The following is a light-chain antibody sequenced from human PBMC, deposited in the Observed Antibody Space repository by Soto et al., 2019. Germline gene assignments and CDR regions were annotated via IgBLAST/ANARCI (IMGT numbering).Light chain of an antibody. CDR2: DGT. J-gene: IGLJ2*01. V-gene: IGLV1-40*01. Sequence: QAVLTQPPSVSGAPGQRVIISCAGSSSHIGAGYGVHRYRQLPGTAPKLLIYDGTNRPSGVPDRFSGSKSGTSASLAITGLQAEDEADDYCQSYDSSLSGCLFGGGTKRTGL. CDR3: QSYDSSLSGCL. CDR1: SSHIGAGYG.